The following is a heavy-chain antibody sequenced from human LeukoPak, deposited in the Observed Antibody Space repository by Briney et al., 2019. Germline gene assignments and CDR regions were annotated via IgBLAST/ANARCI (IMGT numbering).Heavy chain of an antibody. CDR2: IYPGDSDT. Sequence: GESLKISCKGSGYSFTSYWIGWVRQMPGKGLEWMGIIYPGDSDTRYSPSFQGQVTISADKSISTACLQWSSLKASDTAMYYCARRYCSGGSCYSVDYWGQGTLVTVSS. CDR3: ARRYCSGGSCYSVDY. J-gene: IGHJ4*02. V-gene: IGHV5-51*01. D-gene: IGHD2-15*01. CDR1: GYSFTSYW.